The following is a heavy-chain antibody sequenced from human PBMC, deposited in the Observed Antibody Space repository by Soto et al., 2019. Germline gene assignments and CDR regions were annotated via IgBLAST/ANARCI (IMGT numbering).Heavy chain of an antibody. D-gene: IGHD1-1*01. CDR2: IYYDGNT. V-gene: IGHV4-39*01. Sequence: QLQLQESGPGLVKPSETLSLTCIVSGGSISSSNYYWAWVRQPTGKGLEWIGNIYYDGNTYYHPSFRSRLTVSVDTSKTQFSLKRGALTAADTAIYYCASIQVPSNFDYWGQGTLVTVSS. CDR1: GGSISSSNYY. J-gene: IGHJ4*02. CDR3: ASIQVPSNFDY.